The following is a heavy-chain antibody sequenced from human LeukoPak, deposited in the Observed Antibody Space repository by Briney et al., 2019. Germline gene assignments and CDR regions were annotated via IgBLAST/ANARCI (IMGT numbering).Heavy chain of an antibody. D-gene: IGHD5-12*01. CDR2: ISSSSSYI. Sequence: GGSLRLSCAASGFTFSSYAMSWVRQAPGKGLEWVSSISSSSSYIYYADSVKGRFTISRDNAKNSLYLQMNSLRAEDTAVYYCARVDGYNTNFDYWGQGTLVTVSS. V-gene: IGHV3-21*01. CDR1: GFTFSSYA. J-gene: IGHJ4*02. CDR3: ARVDGYNTNFDY.